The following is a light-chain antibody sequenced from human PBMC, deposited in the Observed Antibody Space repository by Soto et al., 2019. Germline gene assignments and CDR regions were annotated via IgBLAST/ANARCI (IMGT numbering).Light chain of an antibody. CDR1: SSDVGGYNY. Sequence: ALAQPASVSGSPGQSITISCTGTSSDVGGYNYVSWYQQHPGKAPKLMIYEVSNRPSGVSNRFSGSKSGNTASLTISGLQAEDEADYYCSSYTSSSTLYVFGTGTKVTVL. V-gene: IGLV2-14*01. CDR3: SSYTSSSTLYV. J-gene: IGLJ1*01. CDR2: EVS.